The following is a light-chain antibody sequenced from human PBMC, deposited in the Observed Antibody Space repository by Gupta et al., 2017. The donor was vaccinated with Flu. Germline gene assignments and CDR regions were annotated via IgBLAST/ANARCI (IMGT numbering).Light chain of an antibody. CDR2: GAS. Sequence: GTLSLSPGERATLSCRASQTVISNYLAWYQLKPGQAPRLLIYGASSRATGIPDRFSGSGSGTDFIFTISRLEPEDFAVYYCQYYGSSSYTFGQGTKLEIK. V-gene: IGKV3-20*01. CDR1: QTVISNY. CDR3: QYYGSSSYT. J-gene: IGKJ2*01.